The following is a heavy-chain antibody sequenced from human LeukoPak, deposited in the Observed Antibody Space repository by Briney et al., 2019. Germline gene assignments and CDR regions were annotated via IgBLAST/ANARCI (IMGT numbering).Heavy chain of an antibody. J-gene: IGHJ6*04. CDR3: AGRGGSGWSDDYGMDV. V-gene: IGHV4-4*02. Sequence: PSGTLSLTCAVSGGSISSSNWWSWVRQPPGKGLEWIGEIYHSGNTNYNPSLKSRVTISVDKSKNQFSLKLSSVTAADTAVYYCAGRGGSGWSDDYGMDVWGKGTTVTVSS. D-gene: IGHD6-19*01. CDR1: GGSISSSNW. CDR2: IYHSGNT.